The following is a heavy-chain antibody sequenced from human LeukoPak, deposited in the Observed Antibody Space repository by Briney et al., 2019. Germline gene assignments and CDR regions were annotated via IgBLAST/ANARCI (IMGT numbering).Heavy chain of an antibody. J-gene: IGHJ4*02. CDR1: GYSFTSYW. D-gene: IGHD2-21*02. V-gene: IGHV5-10-1*04. CDR3: ATSVVTANSFDY. Sequence: GESLKISCKGSGYSFTSYWITWVRQMPGKGLEWMGRIDPTDSYTNYSPSFQGQVTISADKSISTAYLQWSSLKASDTAMYYCATSVVTANSFDYWGQGTLVTVSS. CDR2: IDPTDSYT.